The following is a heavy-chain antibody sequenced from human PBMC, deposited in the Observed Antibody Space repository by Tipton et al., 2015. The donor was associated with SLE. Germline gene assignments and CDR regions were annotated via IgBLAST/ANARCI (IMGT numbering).Heavy chain of an antibody. CDR1: GFTFSSYD. D-gene: IGHD3-16*01. J-gene: IGHJ3*01. CDR2: IGTAGDT. Sequence: SLRLSCAASGFTFSSYDMHWVRQATGKGLEWVSAIGTAGDTYYPGSVKGRFTISRENAKHSLYLQMTNLRAGDTAVYYCARGGSDALDFWGQGTRVTVSS. V-gene: IGHV3-13*01. CDR3: ARGGSDALDF.